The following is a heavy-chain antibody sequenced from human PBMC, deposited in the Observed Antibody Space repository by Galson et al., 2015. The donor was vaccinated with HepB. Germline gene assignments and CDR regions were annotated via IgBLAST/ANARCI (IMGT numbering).Heavy chain of an antibody. D-gene: IGHD1-1*01. Sequence: SLRLSCATSGFTFTAYNMHWVRQAPVKGLEWVAIISEDGKTTFYADSVRGRFTISRDNSKNTVSLQMNSLRPDDTAVYYCARDFNWNYDSWGQGTLVTVSS. CDR3: ARDFNWNYDS. CDR2: ISEDGKTT. V-gene: IGHV3-30*03. J-gene: IGHJ4*02. CDR1: GFTFTAYN.